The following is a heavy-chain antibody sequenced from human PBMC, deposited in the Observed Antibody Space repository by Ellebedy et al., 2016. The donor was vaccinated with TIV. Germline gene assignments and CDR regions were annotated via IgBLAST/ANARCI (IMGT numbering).Heavy chain of an antibody. CDR3: ASGGHYWGS. J-gene: IGHJ5*02. CDR2: MYYTGSS. CDR1: GSSITDHY. Sequence: SETLSLTCTVSGSSITDHYWSWIRQAPGTGLEWIGYMYYTGSSVYNPSLNSRVTISLDMSKSQFSLRLSSVTAADTAVYYCASGGHYWGSWGQGTLVTVSS. V-gene: IGHV4-59*11. D-gene: IGHD3-22*01.